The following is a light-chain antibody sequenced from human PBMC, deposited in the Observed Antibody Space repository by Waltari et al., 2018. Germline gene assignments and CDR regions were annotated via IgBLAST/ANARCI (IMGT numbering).Light chain of an antibody. Sequence: AIRMTQSPSSFSASTGDRVTITCRASQDIASFLAWYQQKPGKAPNLLIYAASTLQSGVPSRFSGSGSGTDFTLTISWLQSEDFATYYCQQYYNYPFTFDPGTKVDIK. V-gene: IGKV1-8*01. CDR1: QDIASF. J-gene: IGKJ3*01. CDR2: AAS. CDR3: QQYYNYPFT.